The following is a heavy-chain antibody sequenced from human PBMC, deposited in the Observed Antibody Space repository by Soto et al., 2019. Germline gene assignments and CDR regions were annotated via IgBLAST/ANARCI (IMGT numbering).Heavy chain of an antibody. CDR1: GFTLSSYG. CDR2: ISYDGSNK. V-gene: IGHV3-30*18. CDR3: AKEQGSGYYY. D-gene: IGHD3-22*01. Sequence: GSLKRYCVDSGFTLSSYGMHWVRQAPGKGLEWVAVISYDGSNKYYADSVKGRFTISRDNSKNTLYLQMNSLRAEDTAVYYCAKEQGSGYYYWGQGTLVTVSS. J-gene: IGHJ4*02.